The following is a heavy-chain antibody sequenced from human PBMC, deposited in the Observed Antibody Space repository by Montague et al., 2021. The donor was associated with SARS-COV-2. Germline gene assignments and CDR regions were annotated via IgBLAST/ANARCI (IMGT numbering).Heavy chain of an antibody. D-gene: IGHD3-9*01. V-gene: IGHV4-39*01. CDR3: ARQDDILTGYYYYGMDV. CDR1: GGSISSSSYY. CDR2: IYYSGST. Sequence: SETLSLTCTVSGGSISSSSYYWGWIRQPPGKGLEWIGSIYYSGSTYYNPSLKSRVTISVDMSKNQFSLKLSSVTAADTAVYYCARQDDILTGYYYYGMDVWGQGTTVTVSS. J-gene: IGHJ6*02.